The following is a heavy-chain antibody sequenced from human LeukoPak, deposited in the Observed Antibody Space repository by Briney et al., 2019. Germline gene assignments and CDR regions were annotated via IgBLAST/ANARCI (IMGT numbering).Heavy chain of an antibody. J-gene: IGHJ5*02. Sequence: GGSLRLSCLASGFTVNHIYMNWVRQAPGKGLEWVSAIYSGGATNYADSVRGRFTISRDISQNTLYLQMDGLRAEDTAVYYCARVPVLFWSGAYDLWGQGTLVTVSS. CDR1: GFTVNHIY. V-gene: IGHV3-53*01. D-gene: IGHD3-3*01. CDR3: ARVPVLFWSGAYDL. CDR2: IYSGGAT.